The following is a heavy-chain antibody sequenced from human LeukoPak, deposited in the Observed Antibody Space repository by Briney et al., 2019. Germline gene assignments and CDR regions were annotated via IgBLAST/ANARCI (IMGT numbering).Heavy chain of an antibody. J-gene: IGHJ4*02. CDR3: AKDLDTAMDY. D-gene: IGHD5-18*01. V-gene: IGHV3-30*02. Sequence: GGSLRLSCAASGFTFSSYGMHWVRQAPGKGLEWVTFIRDDGSNQYYADSVKGRFTISRDNSKNTLYLQMNSLRAEDTAVYYCAKDLDTAMDYWGQGTLVTVSS. CDR2: IRDDGSNQ. CDR1: GFTFSSYG.